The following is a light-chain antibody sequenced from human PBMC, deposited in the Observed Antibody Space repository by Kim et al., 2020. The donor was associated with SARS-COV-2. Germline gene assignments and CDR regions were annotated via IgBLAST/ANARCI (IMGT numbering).Light chain of an antibody. Sequence: SSELTQDPAVSVALGQTVKITCQGDSLRSYYASWYQQRPGQAPLLVIYAKTNRPSGIPDRFSGSSAGNTASLTITAAQAEDEADYYCSSRDSSGTSYVFGTGTKVTVL. CDR3: SSRDSSGTSYV. CDR1: SLRSYY. J-gene: IGLJ1*01. V-gene: IGLV3-19*01. CDR2: AKT.